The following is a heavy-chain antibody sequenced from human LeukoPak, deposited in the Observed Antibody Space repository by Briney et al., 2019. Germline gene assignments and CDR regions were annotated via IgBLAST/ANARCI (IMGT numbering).Heavy chain of an antibody. CDR3: ARVYSSSYRPFDY. J-gene: IGHJ4*02. CDR2: IYSGGNT. CDR1: GFTVSSNY. V-gene: IGHV3-66*01. D-gene: IGHD6-13*01. Sequence: GGSLRLSCAASGFTVSSNYMSWVRQAPGKGLEWVSAIYSGGNTYYADSVKGRFTISRDSSRNTLYLQMNSLRAEDTAMYYCARVYSSSYRPFDYWGQGTLVTVSS.